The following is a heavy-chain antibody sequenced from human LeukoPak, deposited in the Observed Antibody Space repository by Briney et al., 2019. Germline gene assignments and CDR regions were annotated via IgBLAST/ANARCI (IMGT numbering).Heavy chain of an antibody. V-gene: IGHV3-48*03. CDR3: ATKVPGTSHFSS. CDR2: VSGSGSEI. Sequence: GGSLRLSCAASGFTVSSKNMNWVRQAPGKGLEWVSYVSGSGSEIHYGDSVKGRFTISRDNAKSSLYLQMNSLRAEDSAVYYCATKVPGTSHFSSWGQGTLVTVSS. J-gene: IGHJ4*02. D-gene: IGHD6-19*01. CDR1: GFTVSSKN.